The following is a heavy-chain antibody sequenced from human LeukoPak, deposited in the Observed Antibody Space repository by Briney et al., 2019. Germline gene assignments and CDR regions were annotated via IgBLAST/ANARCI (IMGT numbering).Heavy chain of an antibody. J-gene: IGHJ4*02. V-gene: IGHV4-34*01. D-gene: IGHD3-10*01. CDR1: GGSFSGYY. CDR2: INHSGST. Sequence: PSETLSLTCAVYGGSFSGYYWSWIRQPPGKGLEWIGEINHSGSTNYNPSLKSRVTISVDTSKNQFTLKLSAVTAADTAGYYCARRVVRGPRGGYFDYWGQGTLVTVSS. CDR3: ARRVVRGPRGGYFDY.